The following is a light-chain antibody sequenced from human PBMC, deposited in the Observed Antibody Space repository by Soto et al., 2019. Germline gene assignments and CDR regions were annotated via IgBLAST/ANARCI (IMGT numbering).Light chain of an antibody. V-gene: IGKV1-6*01. CDR3: LQDYSYPRT. Sequence: AMQMTQSPSSLSASVGDRVTITCRASQDIRTELGWYQQKPGNTPKLLIYATSILQSGVPSRFSGIGSGTDFTLAISSLQPEDFATYYCLQDYSYPRTFGQGTKLEIK. J-gene: IGKJ1*01. CDR1: QDIRTE. CDR2: ATS.